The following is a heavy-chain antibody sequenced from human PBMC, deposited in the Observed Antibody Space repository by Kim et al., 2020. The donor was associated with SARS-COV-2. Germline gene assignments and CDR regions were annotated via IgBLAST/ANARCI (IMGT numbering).Heavy chain of an antibody. J-gene: IGHJ4*02. CDR2: K. D-gene: IGHD6-19*01. Sequence: KDYAVSVKSRLTTNPDTSKNQLSLQLNSVTPEDTAVYYCARESSGSPFDYWGQGTLVTVSS. CDR3: ARESSGSPFDY. V-gene: IGHV6-1*01.